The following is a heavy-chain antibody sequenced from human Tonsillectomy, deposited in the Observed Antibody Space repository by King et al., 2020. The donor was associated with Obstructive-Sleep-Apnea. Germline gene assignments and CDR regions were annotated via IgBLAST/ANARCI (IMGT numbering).Heavy chain of an antibody. CDR2: IYYSGSS. V-gene: IGHV4-39*07. CDR3: ARVATITELTFYFYAMDV. D-gene: IGHD5-12*01. CDR1: GDSISTSSYY. Sequence: QLQESGPGLVKPSETLSLTCTVSGDSISTSSYYWGWIRQPPGKGLEWIGSIYYSGSSYYNPSLKGRLTMSVDTSNNQPSLKLSSVTAADTAVYYCARVATITELTFYFYAMDVWGQGTTVTVSS. J-gene: IGHJ6*02.